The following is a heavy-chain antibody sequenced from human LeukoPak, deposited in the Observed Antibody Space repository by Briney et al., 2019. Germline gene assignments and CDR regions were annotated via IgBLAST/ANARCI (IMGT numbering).Heavy chain of an antibody. J-gene: IGHJ6*03. CDR2: IKSTTDGGTT. V-gene: IGHV3-15*01. CDR3: TTSSYSSGLHYYYYYYMDV. D-gene: IGHD6-19*01. CDR1: GFTFSNAW. Sequence: GGSLRLSCAASGFTFSNAWVNWVRQAPGKGLEWVGRIKSTTDGGTTDYAAPVKGRFTISREDSESTLFLQMNSLKIEDTAVYYCTTSSYSSGLHYYYYYYMDVWGKGTTVTVSS.